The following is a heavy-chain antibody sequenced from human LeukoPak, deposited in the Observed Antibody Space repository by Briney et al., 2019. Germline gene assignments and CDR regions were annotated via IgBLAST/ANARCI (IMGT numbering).Heavy chain of an antibody. CDR2: IYSDGRT. D-gene: IGHD5-18*01. J-gene: IGHJ2*01. CDR3: AKDAGYSYGTQTPPWYFDL. Sequence: GGSLRLSCAASEFTVSSNYMSWVRQAPGKGLEWVSVIYSDGRTHYADSVKGRFTISRQSSKNTLHLQMNSLRAEDTAVYYCAKDAGYSYGTQTPPWYFDLWGRGTLVTVSS. CDR1: EFTVSSNY. V-gene: IGHV3-53*04.